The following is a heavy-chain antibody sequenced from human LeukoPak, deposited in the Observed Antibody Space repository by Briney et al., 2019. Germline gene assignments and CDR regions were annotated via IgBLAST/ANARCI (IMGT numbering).Heavy chain of an antibody. V-gene: IGHV3-48*04. CDR3: GRVGAYYGSGSYSDY. CDR1: GFTFSDYT. CDR2: ISSSSSTI. J-gene: IGHJ4*02. D-gene: IGHD3-10*01. Sequence: GGSLRLSCAASGFTFSDYTMNWGRQTPGKGPEWGSFISSSSSTIYYADSVKGRFTISRDNAKNSLYLQMNGLRPEDTAVYYCGRVGAYYGSGSYSDYWGQGTLVTVSS.